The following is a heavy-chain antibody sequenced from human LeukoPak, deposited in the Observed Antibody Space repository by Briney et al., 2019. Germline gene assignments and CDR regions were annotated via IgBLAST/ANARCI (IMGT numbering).Heavy chain of an antibody. CDR1: GFTFSNYW. D-gene: IGHD4-23*01. V-gene: IGHV3-48*04. Sequence: PGGSLRLSCAASGFTFSNYWMNWVRQAPGKGLEWVSYISSSDSTIYYADSVKGRFTISRDNAKNSLYLQMNSLRAEDTAVYYCARDYGGSSPFDYWGQGTLVTVSS. CDR3: ARDYGGSSPFDY. J-gene: IGHJ4*02. CDR2: ISSSDSTI.